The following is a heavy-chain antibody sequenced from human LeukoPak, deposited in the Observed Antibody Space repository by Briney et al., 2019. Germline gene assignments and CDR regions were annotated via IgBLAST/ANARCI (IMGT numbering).Heavy chain of an antibody. V-gene: IGHV3-33*08. CDR1: GFTFSTYA. D-gene: IGHD6-19*01. Sequence: PGGSLRLSCAASGFTFSTYAMHWVRQAPGKGLEWVAVIWYDGSYKYYADSVKGRFTISRDNSKNTLSLQMNSLRAEDTAVYYCAKSPSSGWYYFDYCGQGTLVTVSS. J-gene: IGHJ4*02. CDR2: IWYDGSYK. CDR3: AKSPSSGWYYFDY.